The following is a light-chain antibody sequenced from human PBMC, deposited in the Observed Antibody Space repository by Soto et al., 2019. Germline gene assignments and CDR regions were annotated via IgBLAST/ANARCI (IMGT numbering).Light chain of an antibody. CDR2: SAS. CDR1: QSVSSSY. V-gene: IGKV3-20*01. Sequence: DIVVTQSPGALSLSPGDRATLSCTASQSVSSSYLAWYQQKPGQPPRLLIYSASSRATGIPDRFSGSGSGTDFTLTISRLEPEDFAVYYCQQFSSSSYTFGQGNKLEIK. J-gene: IGKJ2*01. CDR3: QQFSSSSYT.